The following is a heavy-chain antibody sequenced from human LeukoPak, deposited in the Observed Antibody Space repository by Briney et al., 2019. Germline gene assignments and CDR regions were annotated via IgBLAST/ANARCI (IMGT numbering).Heavy chain of an antibody. CDR1: GFTFSNAW. CDR2: ISYDGSNK. V-gene: IGHV3-30*18. J-gene: IGHJ3*02. D-gene: IGHD2-2*01. CDR3: AKAYAWRAFDI. Sequence: GGSLRLSCAASGFTFSNAWMSWVRQAPGKGLEWVAVISYDGSNKYYADSVKGRFTISRDNSKNTLYLQMNSLRAEDTAVYYCAKAYAWRAFDIWGQGTMVTVSS.